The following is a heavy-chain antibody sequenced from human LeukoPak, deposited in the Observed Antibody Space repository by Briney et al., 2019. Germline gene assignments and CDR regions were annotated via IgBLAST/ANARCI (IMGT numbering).Heavy chain of an antibody. CDR2: INHNGNVN. CDR3: ARGGGLDV. V-gene: IGHV3-7*03. J-gene: IGHJ6*02. D-gene: IGHD3-16*01. Sequence: GGSLRLSCAASGFTFSRNAMSWARQAPGKGLEWVASINHNGNVNYYVDSVKGRFTISRDNAKNSLYLQMSNLRAEDTAVYFCARGGGLDVWGQGATVTVSS. CDR1: GFTFSRNA.